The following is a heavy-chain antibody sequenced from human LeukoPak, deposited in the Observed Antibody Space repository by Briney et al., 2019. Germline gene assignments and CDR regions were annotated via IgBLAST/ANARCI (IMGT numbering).Heavy chain of an antibody. CDR1: GYIFNSYW. D-gene: IGHD1-26*01. Sequence: GESLKISCKGSGYIFNSYWIGWVRQVSGKGLEWMGTIYPADSDVRYSRPFQGQVTISADKSMNTAYLQRSSLEASDTAIYFCARHEQWEGRFDYWGQGTLVTVSS. V-gene: IGHV5-51*01. J-gene: IGHJ4*02. CDR2: IYPADSDV. CDR3: ARHEQWEGRFDY.